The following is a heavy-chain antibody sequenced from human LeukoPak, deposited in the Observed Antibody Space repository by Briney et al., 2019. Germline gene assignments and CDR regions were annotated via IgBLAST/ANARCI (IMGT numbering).Heavy chain of an antibody. CDR3: ARGGNYWDAFDI. CDR2: IYTSGTT. CDR1: GGSMSNYY. D-gene: IGHD1-26*01. V-gene: IGHV4-4*07. Sequence: SETLSLTCTVSGGSMSNYYWSWIRQPAGKGLEWVGHIYTSGTTSYNASLKSRVTMSVDTSNNQYSLKVTSMTAADTAVYFCARGGNYWDAFDIWGQGTMVTVSS. J-gene: IGHJ3*02.